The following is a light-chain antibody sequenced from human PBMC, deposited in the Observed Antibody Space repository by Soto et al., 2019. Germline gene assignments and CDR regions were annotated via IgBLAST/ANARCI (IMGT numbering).Light chain of an antibody. CDR2: DVS. J-gene: IGKJ4*01. CDR1: QSINGN. Sequence: EIVMTQSPATLSVSPGERATLSCRASQSINGNLAWYQQKPGQAPRLLIYDVSNRATGIPARFGGSGSGTDFTLTIRKLEPEDFAVYYCQHRANWPPSVTFGGGTRV. CDR3: QHRANWPPSVT. V-gene: IGKV3-11*01.